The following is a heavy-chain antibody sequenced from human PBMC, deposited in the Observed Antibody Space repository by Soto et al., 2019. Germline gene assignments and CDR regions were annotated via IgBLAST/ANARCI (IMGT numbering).Heavy chain of an antibody. V-gene: IGHV3-30*04. CDR1: GFSFTHYT. D-gene: IGHD6-19*01. Sequence: GGSLRLSCAASGFSFTHYTINWVRQAPGKGLEWVAVMSYDGTNEYYADSVKGRFTISRDNSKSTVYLQMNSLTPEDTALYYCARKWGTYSSASLDYWGLGTLVTVS. CDR3: ARKWGTYSSASLDY. J-gene: IGHJ4*02. CDR2: MSYDGTNE.